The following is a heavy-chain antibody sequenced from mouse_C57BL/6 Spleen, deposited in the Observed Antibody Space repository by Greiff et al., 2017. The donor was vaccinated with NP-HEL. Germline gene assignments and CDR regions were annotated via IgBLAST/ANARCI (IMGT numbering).Heavy chain of an antibody. V-gene: IGHV1-54*01. CDR1: GYAFTNYL. Sequence: QVQLQQSGAELVRPGTSVKVSCKASGYAFTNYLIEWVKQRPGQGLEWIGVINPGSGGTNYNEKFKGKATLTADKSSSTAYMQLSSLTSEDSAVYFCARRYGDSLLDYWGQGTSVTVSS. J-gene: IGHJ4*01. CDR2: INPGSGGT. CDR3: ARRYGDSLLDY. D-gene: IGHD2-13*01.